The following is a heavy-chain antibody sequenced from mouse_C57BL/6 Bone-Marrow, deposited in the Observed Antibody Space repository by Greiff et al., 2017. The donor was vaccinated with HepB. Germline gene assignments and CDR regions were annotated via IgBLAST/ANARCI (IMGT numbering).Heavy chain of an antibody. Sequence: EVQGVESGGGLVKPGGSLKLSCAASGFTFSSYAMSWVRQTPEKRLEWVATISDGGSYTYYPDNVKGRFTISRDNAKNNLYLQMRHLKSEDTAMYYCARDWKDYAMDYWGQGTSVTVSS. J-gene: IGHJ4*01. V-gene: IGHV5-4*01. CDR2: ISDGGSYT. CDR3: ARDWKDYAMDY. CDR1: GFTFSSYA.